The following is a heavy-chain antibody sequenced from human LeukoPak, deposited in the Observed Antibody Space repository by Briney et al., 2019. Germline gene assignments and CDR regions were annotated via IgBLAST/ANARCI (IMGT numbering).Heavy chain of an antibody. CDR3: ARTPNSGSYYEVPFDY. V-gene: IGHV4-59*01. Sequence: SETLSLTCTVSGGSISSYYWSWIRQPPGKGLEWIGYIYYSGSTNYNPSLKSRVTISVDTSKNQFSLKLSSVTAADTAVYYCARTPNSGSYYEVPFDYWGQGTLVTVSS. D-gene: IGHD1-26*01. CDR2: IYYSGST. CDR1: GGSISSYY. J-gene: IGHJ4*02.